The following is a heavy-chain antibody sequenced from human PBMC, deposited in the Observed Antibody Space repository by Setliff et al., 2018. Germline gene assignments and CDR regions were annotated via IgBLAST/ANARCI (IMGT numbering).Heavy chain of an antibody. D-gene: IGHD1-1*01. Sequence: PSETLSLTCAVSGGSISSSNWWSWVRQPPGKGLEWIGEIYHSGSTNYNPSLKSRVTISVDTSKNQFSLKLSSVTAADTAVYFCARSEMATTSFDIWGQGTMVT. V-gene: IGHV4-4*02. CDR2: IYHSGST. CDR1: GGSISSSNW. J-gene: IGHJ3*02. CDR3: ARSEMATTSFDI.